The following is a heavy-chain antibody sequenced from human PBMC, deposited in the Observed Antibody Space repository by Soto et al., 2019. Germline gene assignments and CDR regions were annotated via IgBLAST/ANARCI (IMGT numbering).Heavy chain of an antibody. CDR3: AWSLVVSGSPETFDI. Sequence: EVQLVESGGGLVQPGGSLRLSCAASGFTVSSNYMSWVRQAPGKGLEWVSLIYRGGSTYDADSVRGRFTISRDNSKNTLYLQMNSLRAEDTAVFYCAWSLVVSGSPETFDIWGQGTMVTVSS. CDR2: IYRGGST. J-gene: IGHJ3*02. D-gene: IGHD2-15*01. CDR1: GFTVSSNY. V-gene: IGHV3-66*01.